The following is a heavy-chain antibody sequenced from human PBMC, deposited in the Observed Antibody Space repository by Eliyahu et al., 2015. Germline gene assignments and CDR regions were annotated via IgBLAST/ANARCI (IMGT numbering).Heavy chain of an antibody. CDR2: ISWNSGSI. CDR1: GFTFDDYA. Sequence: EVQLVESGGGLVQPGRSLRLSCAASGFTFDDYAXHWVRQAPGKGLEWVSGISWNSGSIGYADSVKGRFTISRDNAKNSLYLQMNSLRAEDTALYYCAKDLGYCSSTSCYYYGMDVWGQGTTVTVSS. J-gene: IGHJ6*02. D-gene: IGHD2-2*01. V-gene: IGHV3-9*01. CDR3: AKDLGYCSSTSCYYYGMDV.